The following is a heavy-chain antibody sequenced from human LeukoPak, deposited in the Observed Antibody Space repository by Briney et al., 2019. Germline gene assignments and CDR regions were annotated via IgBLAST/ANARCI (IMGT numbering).Heavy chain of an antibody. J-gene: IGHJ4*02. CDR2: INTNTGNP. CDR3: ARGGNYDILTGYFPYYFDY. V-gene: IGHV7-4-1*02. CDR1: GYTFTSYA. Sequence: ASVKVSCKASGYTFTSYAIHWVRQAPGQGLEWMGWINTNTGNPTYAQGFTGRFVFSLDTSVSTAYLQISSLKAEDTAVYYCARGGNYDILTGYFPYYFDYWGQGTLVTVSS. D-gene: IGHD3-9*01.